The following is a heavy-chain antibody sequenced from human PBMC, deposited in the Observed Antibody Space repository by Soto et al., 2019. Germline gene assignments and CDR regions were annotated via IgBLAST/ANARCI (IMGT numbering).Heavy chain of an antibody. CDR3: AKDPMVRGVSSVMDV. Sequence: EVPLLESGGGLVQPGGSLRLSCAASGFTFSSYAMSWVRQAPGKGLEWVSAISGSGGSTYYADSVKGRFTISRDNSKNTLYLQMNSLRAEDTAVYYCAKDPMVRGVSSVMDVWGQGTTVTVSS. CDR1: GFTFSSYA. V-gene: IGHV3-23*01. D-gene: IGHD3-10*01. CDR2: ISGSGGST. J-gene: IGHJ6*02.